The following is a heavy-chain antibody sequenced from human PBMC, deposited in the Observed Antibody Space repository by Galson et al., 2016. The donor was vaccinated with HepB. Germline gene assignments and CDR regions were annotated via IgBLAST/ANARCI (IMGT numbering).Heavy chain of an antibody. CDR2: VFYSGNT. J-gene: IGHJ4*02. CDR1: GGSVSSPSYY. D-gene: IGHD1-26*01. CDR3: ARDTLYSGSS. V-gene: IGHV4-61*03. Sequence: SETLSLTCTVSGGSVSSPSYYWSWIRQPPGKGLEWIGYVFYSGNTNYNPSLKSRVTISVDTSKNHFSLNLSSVTAADTAVYYCARDTLYSGSSWGQGTLVTVSS.